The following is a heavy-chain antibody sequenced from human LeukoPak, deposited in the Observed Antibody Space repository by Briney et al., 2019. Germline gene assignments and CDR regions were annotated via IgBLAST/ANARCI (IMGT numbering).Heavy chain of an antibody. Sequence: GGSLRLSCAASGFTFSDYYMSWIRQAPGKGLEWVSSISSTSSYIYYADSLKGRFTISRDNAKNSLYLQMNSLRAEDTAVYYCARARSGGISSYYYYSMDVWGQGTTVTVSS. CDR3: ARARSGGISSYYYYSMDV. V-gene: IGHV3-11*06. CDR1: GFTFSDYY. CDR2: ISSTSSYI. J-gene: IGHJ6*02. D-gene: IGHD1-26*01.